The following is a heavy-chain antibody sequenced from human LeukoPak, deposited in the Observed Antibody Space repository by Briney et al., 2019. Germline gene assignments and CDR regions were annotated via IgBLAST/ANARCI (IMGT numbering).Heavy chain of an antibody. CDR3: AGDLYDSSGYYPH. CDR1: GGTFSSYA. CDR2: IIPILGIA. J-gene: IGHJ1*01. V-gene: IGHV1-69*04. Sequence: SVKVSCKASGGTFSSYAISWVRQAPGQGLEWMGRIIPILGIANYAQKFQGRVTITADKSTSTAYMELSSLRSEDTAVYYCAGDLYDSSGYYPHWGQGTLVTVSS. D-gene: IGHD3-22*01.